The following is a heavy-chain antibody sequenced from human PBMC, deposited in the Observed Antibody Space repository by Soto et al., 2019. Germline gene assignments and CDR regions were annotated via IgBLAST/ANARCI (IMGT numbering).Heavy chain of an antibody. CDR1: GGSISGYY. CDR3: ARCYAGNFDY. V-gene: IGHV4-59*01. D-gene: IGHD6-13*01. Sequence: QVQLQESGPGLVKPSETLSLSCTVSGGSISGYYWSWIRQPPGKGLEWIGYIYYSGSTNYNPSLKSRVTISVDTSKNQFSLKLSSVSAADTAVYYCARCYAGNFDYWGQGTLVTVSS. CDR2: IYYSGST. J-gene: IGHJ4*02.